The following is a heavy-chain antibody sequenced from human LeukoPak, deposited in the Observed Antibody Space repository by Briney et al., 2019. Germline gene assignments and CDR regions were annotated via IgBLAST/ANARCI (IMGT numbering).Heavy chain of an antibody. Sequence: SQTLSLTCAVSGGSISSGGYSWSWIRQPPGKGLEWIGYIYHSGSTYYNPSLKSRVTISEDRSKNQFSLKLSSVTAADTAVYYCAGGKYYYDSSGYSSDAFDIWGQGTMVTVPS. J-gene: IGHJ3*02. CDR1: GGSISSGGYS. V-gene: IGHV4-30-2*01. D-gene: IGHD3-22*01. CDR3: AGGKYYYDSSGYSSDAFDI. CDR2: IYHSGST.